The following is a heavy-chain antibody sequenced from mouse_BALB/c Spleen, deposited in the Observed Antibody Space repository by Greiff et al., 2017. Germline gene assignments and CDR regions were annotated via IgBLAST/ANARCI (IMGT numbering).Heavy chain of an antibody. J-gene: IGHJ4*01. CDR3: ARREPTRAMDY. CDR2: INPSTGYT. Sequence: VKLQQSGAELAKPGASVKMSCKASGYTFTSYWMHWVKQRPGQGLEWIGYINPSTGYTEYNQKFKDKATLTADKSSSTAYMQLSSLTSEDSAVYYCARREPTRAMDYWGQGTSVTVSS. V-gene: IGHV1-7*01. D-gene: IGHD2-10*01. CDR1: GYTFTSYW.